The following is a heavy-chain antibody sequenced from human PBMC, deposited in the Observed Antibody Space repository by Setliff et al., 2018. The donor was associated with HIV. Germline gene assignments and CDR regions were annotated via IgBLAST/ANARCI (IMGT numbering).Heavy chain of an antibody. J-gene: IGHJ6*02. V-gene: IGHV1-2*02. D-gene: IGHD2-15*01. CDR2: INPNSGGT. CDR3: ARGSGGYCSGGSCYFGFGLAL. Sequence: ASVKVSCKASGYTFTGYYMHWVRQAPGQGLEWMGWINPNSGGTNYAQKFQGRVTMTRDTSISTAYMELSSLGSEDTAVYYCARGSGGYCSGGSCYFGFGLALWGQGTTVTVSS. CDR1: GYTFTGYY.